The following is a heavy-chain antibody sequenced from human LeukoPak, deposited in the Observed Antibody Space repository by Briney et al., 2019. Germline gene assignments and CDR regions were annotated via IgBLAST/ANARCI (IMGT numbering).Heavy chain of an antibody. CDR2: IWYDGSNK. J-gene: IGHJ5*02. D-gene: IGHD3-22*01. V-gene: IGHV3-33*08. Sequence: PGGSLRLSCAASEFTFSSYSMNWVRQAPGKGLEWVAVIWYDGSNKYYADSVKGRFTISRDNSKNTLYLQMNSLRAEDTAVYYCARTYYYDSSGYSFDPWGQGTLVTVSS. CDR1: EFTFSSYS. CDR3: ARTYYYDSSGYSFDP.